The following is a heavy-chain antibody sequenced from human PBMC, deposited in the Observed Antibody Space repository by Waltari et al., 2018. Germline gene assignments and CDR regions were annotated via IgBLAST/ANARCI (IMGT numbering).Heavy chain of an antibody. V-gene: IGHV3-23*04. CDR2: ISGSGCST. J-gene: IGHJ4*02. CDR1: GFTFSSYA. Sequence: EVQLVESGGGLVQPGGSLRLSCAASGFTFSSYAMSWVRQAPGKGLEWVSAISGSGCSTSYPDSLKVRVTISRNNSKNTLYLQMTSLRAEYTAVYYCAKDRDTMIGVVISPFDYWGQGTLVTVSS. D-gene: IGHD3-22*01. CDR3: AKDRDTMIGVVISPFDY.